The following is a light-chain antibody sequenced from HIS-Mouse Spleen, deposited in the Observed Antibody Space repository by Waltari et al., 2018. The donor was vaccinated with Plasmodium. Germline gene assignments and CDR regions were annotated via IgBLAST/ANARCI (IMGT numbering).Light chain of an antibody. J-gene: IGKJ2*01. V-gene: IGKV3-20*01. CDR1: QSVSSSY. Sequence: EIVLTQSPGTLSLSPGERATLSCRARQSVSSSYLAWYQQKPGKAPRLLIYGASSRAPGIPDRVSGSGSGTDFTHTISRLEPEDFAVYYCQKYGSSPYTFGQGTKLEIK. CDR3: QKYGSSPYT. CDR2: GAS.